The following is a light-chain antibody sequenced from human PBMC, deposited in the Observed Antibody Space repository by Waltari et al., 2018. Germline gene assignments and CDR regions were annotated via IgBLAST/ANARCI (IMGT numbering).Light chain of an antibody. Sequence: EIVMTQSPATLSVSPGERATLSCRASQSIRSDLAWYQQKPGQTPRLLIYGASTRATGIPARFSGSGSGTDFTLTISSLQSEDFAVYYCQQYNDSPPTWTFGQGTKVEI. CDR3: QQYNDSPPTWT. CDR1: QSIRSD. V-gene: IGKV3-15*01. J-gene: IGKJ1*01. CDR2: GAS.